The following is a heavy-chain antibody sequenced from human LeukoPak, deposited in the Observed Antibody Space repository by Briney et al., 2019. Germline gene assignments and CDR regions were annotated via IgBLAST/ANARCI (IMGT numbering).Heavy chain of an antibody. J-gene: IGHJ3*02. CDR2: ISAYNGNT. D-gene: IGHD3-22*01. CDR1: GYTFTSYG. Sequence: ASVKVSCKASGYTFTSYGISWVRQAPGQGLEWMGWISAYNGNTNYAQKLQGRVTMTTDTSTSTAYMELRSLRSDDTAVYYCARELPPYYYDSQLGDAFDIWGQGTMVTVSS. CDR3: ARELPPYYYDSQLGDAFDI. V-gene: IGHV1-18*01.